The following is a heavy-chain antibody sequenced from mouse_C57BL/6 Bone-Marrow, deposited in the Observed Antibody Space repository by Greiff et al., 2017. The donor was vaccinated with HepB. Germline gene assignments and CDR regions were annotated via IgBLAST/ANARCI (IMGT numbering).Heavy chain of an antibody. Sequence: QVQLQQSGAELVRPGTSVKLSCKASGYTFTSYWMHWVKQRPGQGLEWIGVIDPSDSYTNYNQKFKGKATLTVDTSSSTAYMQLSSLTSEDSAVYYCASGYYAYYFDYWGQGTTLTVSS. CDR2: IDPSDSYT. J-gene: IGHJ2*01. D-gene: IGHD2-3*01. CDR3: ASGYYAYYFDY. CDR1: GYTFTSYW. V-gene: IGHV1-59*01.